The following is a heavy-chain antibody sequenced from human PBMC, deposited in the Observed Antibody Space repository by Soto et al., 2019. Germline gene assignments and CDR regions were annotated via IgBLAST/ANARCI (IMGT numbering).Heavy chain of an antibody. Sequence: EVQLLESGGGLVQPGGSLRLSCAASGFTFSSYAMSWVRQAPGKGLAWVSAISGSGGSTYYADSVKGRFTISRDNSKNTLYLQINCLRAEDTAVYYCAKNGSPTGTYYYYGMDVWGQGTTVTVSS. CDR2: ISGSGGST. CDR3: AKNGSPTGTYYYYGMDV. CDR1: GFTFSSYA. D-gene: IGHD3-10*01. J-gene: IGHJ6*02. V-gene: IGHV3-23*01.